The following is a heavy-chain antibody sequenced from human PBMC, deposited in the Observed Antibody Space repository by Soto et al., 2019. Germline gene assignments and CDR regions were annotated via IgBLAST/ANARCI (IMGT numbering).Heavy chain of an antibody. Sequence: GGSLRLSCAASGFTFSSYWMSWVRQAPGKGLEWVSNINGSGSGTYNADSVKGRFTISRDNSKNTLYLQMSSLRAEDTAVYYCAKGGPSYYDFWSGYHTDYWGQGTLVTVSS. D-gene: IGHD3-3*01. J-gene: IGHJ4*02. CDR3: AKGGPSYYDFWSGYHTDY. CDR1: GFTFSSYW. CDR2: INGSGSGT. V-gene: IGHV3-23*01.